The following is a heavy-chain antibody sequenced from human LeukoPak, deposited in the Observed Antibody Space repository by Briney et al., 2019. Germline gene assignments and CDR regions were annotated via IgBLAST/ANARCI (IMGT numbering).Heavy chain of an antibody. V-gene: IGHV3-49*03. CDR3: TRYGLSSSSRFDY. Sequence: GGSLGLSCTASGFTFGDYLMSWFRQAPGKGLEWVGFLRSKAYGGTTEYAASVKGRFTISRDDSKSIAYLQMNSLKTEDTAVCYCTRYGLSSSSRFDYWGQGALVTVSS. CDR1: GFTFGDYL. CDR2: LRSKAYGGTT. J-gene: IGHJ4*02. D-gene: IGHD6-6*01.